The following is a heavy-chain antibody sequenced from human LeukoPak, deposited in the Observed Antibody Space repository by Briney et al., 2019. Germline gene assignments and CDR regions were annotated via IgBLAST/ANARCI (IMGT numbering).Heavy chain of an antibody. J-gene: IGHJ4*02. V-gene: IGHV3-23*01. CDR3: AKDSGIRYFDWLPESDY. CDR1: GYTFTGYY. D-gene: IGHD3-9*01. Sequence: SCKASGYTFTGYYMHWVRQAPGKGLEWVSAISGSGGSTYYADSVKGRFTISRGNSKNTLYLQMNSLRAEDTAVYYCAKDSGIRYFDWLPESDYWGQGTLVTVSS. CDR2: ISGSGGST.